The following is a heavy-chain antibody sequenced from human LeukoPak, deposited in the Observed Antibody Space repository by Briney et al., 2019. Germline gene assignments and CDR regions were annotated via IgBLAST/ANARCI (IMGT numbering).Heavy chain of an antibody. CDR3: ARDRGYGSGSYLDY. Sequence: GGSLRLSCAASGLTFSSYSMNWVRQAPGKGLEWVSSISSSSSYIYYADSVKGRFTISRDNAKNSLYLQMNSLRAEDTAVYYCARDRGYGSGSYLDYWGQGTLVTVSS. D-gene: IGHD3-10*01. V-gene: IGHV3-21*01. CDR2: ISSSSSYI. J-gene: IGHJ4*02. CDR1: GLTFSSYS.